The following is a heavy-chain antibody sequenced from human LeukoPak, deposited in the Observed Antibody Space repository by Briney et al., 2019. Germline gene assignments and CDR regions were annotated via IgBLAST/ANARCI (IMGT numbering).Heavy chain of an antibody. D-gene: IGHD5-18*01. CDR1: GFTFSSYA. V-gene: IGHV3-23*01. CDR2: ISGSGGST. CDR3: ARDTAMEFFDY. J-gene: IGHJ4*02. Sequence: GGSLRLSCAASGFTFSSYAMSWVRQAPGKGLEWVSAISGSGGSTYYADSVKGRFTISRDNSRNTLYLQMNSLRAEDTAVYYCARDTAMEFFDYWGQGTLVTVSS.